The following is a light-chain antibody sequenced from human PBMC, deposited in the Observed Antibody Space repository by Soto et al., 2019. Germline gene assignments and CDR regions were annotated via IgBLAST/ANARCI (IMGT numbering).Light chain of an antibody. CDR2: DAS. J-gene: IGKJ1*01. Sequence: DIQMTQSPSTLSASVGDRVTITCRASQSIRNWLAWYQQKPGKAPNLLIYDASSLESGVPSRFSGSGSGTEFTLSISSLQTDALAGYYCQQYNGYSPVTFGQGTKVAIK. CDR3: QQYNGYSPVT. V-gene: IGKV1-5*01. CDR1: QSIRNW.